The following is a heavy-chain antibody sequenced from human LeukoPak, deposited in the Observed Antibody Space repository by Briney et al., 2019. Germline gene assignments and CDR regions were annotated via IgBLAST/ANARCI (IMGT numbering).Heavy chain of an antibody. Sequence: SETLSLTCTVSGGSISSSSYYWGWIRQPPGKGLEWIGSIYYSGSTYYSPSLKSRVTISVDTSKNQFSLKLSSVTAADTAVYYCARQQAVAGTGYWFDPWGQGTLVTVSS. D-gene: IGHD6-19*01. J-gene: IGHJ5*02. CDR1: GGSISSSSYY. CDR3: ARQQAVAGTGYWFDP. V-gene: IGHV4-39*01. CDR2: IYYSGST.